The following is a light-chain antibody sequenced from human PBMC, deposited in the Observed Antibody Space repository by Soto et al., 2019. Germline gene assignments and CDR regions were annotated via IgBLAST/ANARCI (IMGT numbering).Light chain of an antibody. CDR1: SSDVGSYNL. CDR2: EVS. CDR3: CSYAGSSTWV. Sequence: QLVLTQPASVSGSPGQSITISCTGTSSDVGSYNLVSWYQQHPGKAPKLMIYEVSKRPSGVSNRFSGSKSGNTASLTTSGLQAEDEADYYCCSYAGSSTWVFGGGTKLTVL. V-gene: IGLV2-23*02. J-gene: IGLJ3*02.